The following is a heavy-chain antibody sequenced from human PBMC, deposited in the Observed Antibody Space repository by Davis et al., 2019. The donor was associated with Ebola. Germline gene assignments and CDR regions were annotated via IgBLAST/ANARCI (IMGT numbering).Heavy chain of an antibody. CDR1: GITFNSYD. CDR2: ISGPGGAT. CDR3: ASARRSWYPAVDE. J-gene: IGHJ4*02. Sequence: GESLKIFCAASGITFNSYDMVWLRQAAGKGLEWVSSISGPGGATYYADSVKGRFTISSANSRHTLYLQMSSLRAEDTAVYYCASARRSWYPAVDEWGQGTLVTVSS. D-gene: IGHD6-13*01. V-gene: IGHV3-23*01.